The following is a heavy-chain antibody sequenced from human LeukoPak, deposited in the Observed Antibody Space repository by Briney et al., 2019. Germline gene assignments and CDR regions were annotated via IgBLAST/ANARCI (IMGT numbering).Heavy chain of an antibody. D-gene: IGHD6-19*01. CDR2: ISGSGGST. Sequence: QPGGSLRLSCAASGFTFTSYAMSWVRQVPGKGLEWVSAISGSGGSTYYTDSAKGRFTISRDNSKNTLYLQMNSLRAEDTAVYYCAKDSVAGRGDYWGQGTLVTVSP. J-gene: IGHJ4*02. V-gene: IGHV3-23*01. CDR3: AKDSVAGRGDY. CDR1: GFTFTSYA.